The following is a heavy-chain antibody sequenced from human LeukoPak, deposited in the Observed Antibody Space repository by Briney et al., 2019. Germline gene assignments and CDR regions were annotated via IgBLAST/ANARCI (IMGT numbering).Heavy chain of an antibody. J-gene: IGHJ4*02. CDR3: AKRDFDDYFDY. D-gene: IGHD3-9*01. CDR1: GFTFSSFA. Sequence: GGSLRLSCAASGFTFSSFAMSWVRQAPGKGLEWVSAITGSGGSTYYADSVKGRFTIPRDNSKNTLYLQMNGLTAEDTAVYYCAKRDFDDYFDYWGQGTLVTVSS. V-gene: IGHV3-23*01. CDR2: ITGSGGST.